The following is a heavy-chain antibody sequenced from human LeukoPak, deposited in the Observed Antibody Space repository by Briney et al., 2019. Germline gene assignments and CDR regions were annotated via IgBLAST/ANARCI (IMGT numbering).Heavy chain of an antibody. CDR1: GFTFSSYA. J-gene: IGHJ4*02. D-gene: IGHD3-22*01. CDR3: AKETYYYDSSGYYPLDY. Sequence: PGGSLRLSCAGSGFTFSSYAMSWVRQAPGKGLEWVSAISGSGGSTYYADSMKGRFTISRDNSKNTLYLQMNSLRAEDTAVYYCAKETYYYDSSGYYPLDYWGQGTLVTVSS. CDR2: ISGSGGST. V-gene: IGHV3-23*01.